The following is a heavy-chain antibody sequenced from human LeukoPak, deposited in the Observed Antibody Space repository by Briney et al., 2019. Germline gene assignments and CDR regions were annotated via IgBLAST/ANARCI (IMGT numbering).Heavy chain of an antibody. CDR1: GYSITSTNW. D-gene: IGHD6-13*01. Sequence: PSETLSLTCAVSGYSITSTNWWGWVWQPPGKGLEWIGNIHYNGNTYYNPSLKSRVTMSVDTSKNQFSLKLSSVTAVDTAVYYCARKATAAGAGGWFDPWGQGTLVTVSS. CDR2: IHYNGNT. J-gene: IGHJ5*02. V-gene: IGHV4-28*01. CDR3: ARKATAAGAGGWFDP.